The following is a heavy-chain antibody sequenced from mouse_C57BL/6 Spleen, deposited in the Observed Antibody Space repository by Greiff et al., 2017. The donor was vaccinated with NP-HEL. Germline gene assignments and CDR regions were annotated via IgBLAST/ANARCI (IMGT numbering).Heavy chain of an antibody. CDR1: GYTFTSYW. D-gene: IGHD1-1*01. V-gene: IGHV1-53*01. J-gene: IGHJ3*01. Sequence: QVHVKQPGTELVKPGASVKLSCKASGYTFTSYWMHWVKQRPGQGLEWIGNINPSNGGTNYNEKFKSKATLTVDKSSSTAYMQLSSLTSEDSAVYYCARWNYGSSPWFAYWGQGTLVTVSA. CDR3: ARWNYGSSPWFAY. CDR2: INPSNGGT.